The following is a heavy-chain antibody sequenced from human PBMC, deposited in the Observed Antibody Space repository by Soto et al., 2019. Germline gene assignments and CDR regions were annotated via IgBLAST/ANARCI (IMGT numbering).Heavy chain of an antibody. J-gene: IGHJ2*01. D-gene: IGHD5-12*01. CDR3: ARDRKDIVATISRELNWYFDL. V-gene: IGHV4-31*03. CDR1: GGSISSGGYY. Sequence: QVQLQESGPGLVKPSQTLSLTCTVSGGSISSGGYYWSWIRQHPGKGLEWIGYIYYSGSTYYNPSLKSRVTISVDTSKNHFSLKLSSVTAADTAVYYCARDRKDIVATISRELNWYFDLWGRGTLVTVSS. CDR2: IYYSGST.